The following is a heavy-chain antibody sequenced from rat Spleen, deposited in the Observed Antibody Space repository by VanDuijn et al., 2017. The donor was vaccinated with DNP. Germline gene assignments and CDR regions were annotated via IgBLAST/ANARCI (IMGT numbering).Heavy chain of an antibody. V-gene: IGHV5-7*01. CDR1: GFTFSDYY. J-gene: IGHJ2*01. Sequence: EVQLVESGGGLVQPGRSLKLSCAASGFTFSDYYMAWVRQAPKKGLEWVASISYDGSSTYYRDSVKGRFTISRDDARNIQYLQMDSLRSEDTATYYCATQGTGIGYWGQGVMVTVSS. CDR3: ATQGTGIGY. D-gene: IGHD1-11*01. CDR2: ISYDGSST.